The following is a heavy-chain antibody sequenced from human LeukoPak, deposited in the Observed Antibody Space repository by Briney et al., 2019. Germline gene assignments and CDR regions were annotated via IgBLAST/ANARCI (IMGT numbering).Heavy chain of an antibody. CDR3: ARVPPHSSGWYYYYGMDV. J-gene: IGHJ6*02. V-gene: IGHV1-69*13. CDR2: IIPIFGTA. CDR1: GGTFSSYA. D-gene: IGHD6-19*01. Sequence: SVTVSCKASGGTFSSYAISWVRQAPGQGLEWMGGIIPIFGTANYAQKFQGRVTITADESTSTAYMELSSLRSEDTAVYYCARVPPHSSGWYYYYGMDVWGQGTTVTVSS.